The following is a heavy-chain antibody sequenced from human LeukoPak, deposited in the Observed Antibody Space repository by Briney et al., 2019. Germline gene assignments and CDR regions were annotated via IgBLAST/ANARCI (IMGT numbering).Heavy chain of an antibody. CDR1: GFTFSRYA. J-gene: IGHJ6*04. Sequence: GGSLRLSCAASGFTFSRYAMHWVRQAPGKGLEWVSFISYDGSNKYYADSVKGRFTISRDNAKNSLYLQMNSLRAEDTAVYYCARHGSTMVVDVWGKGTMVTISS. V-gene: IGHV3-30*04. CDR2: ISYDGSNK. D-gene: IGHD2-2*01. CDR3: ARHGSTMVVDV.